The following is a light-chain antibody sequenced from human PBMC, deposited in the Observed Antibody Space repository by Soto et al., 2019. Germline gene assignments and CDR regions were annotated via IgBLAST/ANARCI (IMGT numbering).Light chain of an antibody. CDR2: GAS. V-gene: IGKV3-15*01. CDR1: QSVCSN. CDR3: QQYHNWPPHTT. Sequence: EIVMTQSPATLSVSPGERATLSCRASQSVCSNLAWYQQKPGQAPRLLIYGASPRATGIPARFSGSGSGTEFTLTISSLQSEEYASDFCQQYHNWPPHTTFGQGTKVEIK. J-gene: IGKJ1*01.